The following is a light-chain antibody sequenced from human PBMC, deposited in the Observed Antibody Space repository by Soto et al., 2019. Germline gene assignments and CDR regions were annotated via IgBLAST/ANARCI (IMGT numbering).Light chain of an antibody. CDR2: DVT. CDR3: CSYAGSFTFV. J-gene: IGLJ1*01. CDR1: ISDVGGYNY. Sequence: QSALTHPRSVAGSPGQSVTISCTGTISDVGGYNYVSWYQQHPGKAPKLIIYDVTKRPSGVPDRFSGSKSGNSASLTISGLQADDEADYYCCSYAGSFTFVFGTGTKLTVL. V-gene: IGLV2-11*01.